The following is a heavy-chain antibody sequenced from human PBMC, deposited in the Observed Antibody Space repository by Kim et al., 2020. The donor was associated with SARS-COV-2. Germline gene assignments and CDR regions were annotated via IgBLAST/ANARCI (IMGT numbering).Heavy chain of an antibody. CDR3: ARLRRQQLVFGYMDV. J-gene: IGHJ6*03. D-gene: IGHD6-13*01. CDR1: GYTFTSYG. CDR2: ISAYNGNT. V-gene: IGHV1-18*01. Sequence: ASVKVSCKASGYTFTSYGISWVRQAPGQGLEWMGWISAYNGNTNYAQKLQGRVTMTTDTSTSTAYMELRSLRSDDTAVYYCARLRRQQLVFGYMDVWGKGTTVTVSS.